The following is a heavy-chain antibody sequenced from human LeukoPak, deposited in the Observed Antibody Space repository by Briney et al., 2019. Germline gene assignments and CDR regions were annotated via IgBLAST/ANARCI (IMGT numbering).Heavy chain of an antibody. CDR2: IYTSGST. CDR1: GGSISSYY. CDR3: ARSGRDGYMLPLDY. D-gene: IGHD5-24*01. V-gene: IGHV4-4*09. Sequence: SETLSLTCTVSGGSISSYYWSWIRQPPGKGLEWIGYIYTSGSTNYNPSLKSRVTISVDTSKNQFSLKLSSVTAADTAVYYCARSGRDGYMLPLDYWGQGTLVTVSS. J-gene: IGHJ4*02.